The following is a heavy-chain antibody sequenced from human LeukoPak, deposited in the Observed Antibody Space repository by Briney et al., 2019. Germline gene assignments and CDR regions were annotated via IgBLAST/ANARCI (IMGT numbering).Heavy chain of an antibody. CDR1: GFTFSTYS. Sequence: GGSLRLSCAASGFTFSTYSMNWVRLAPGKGLEWLSLIGHTGDTVYYADSMRGRFTTSRDNAKNLVYLQMNSLRAEDSAIYYCARDGSGWSRDYWGQGTLVTVSS. V-gene: IGHV3-21*06. CDR2: IGHTGDTV. J-gene: IGHJ4*02. CDR3: ARDGSGWSRDY. D-gene: IGHD6-13*01.